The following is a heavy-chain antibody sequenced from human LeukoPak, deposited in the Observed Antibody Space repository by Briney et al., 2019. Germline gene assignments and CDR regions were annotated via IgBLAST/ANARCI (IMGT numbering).Heavy chain of an antibody. CDR2: ISSSSSYI. D-gene: IGHD3-10*01. V-gene: IGHV3-21*01. CDR3: ASSFYGSGTYLSIGY. Sequence: PGGSLRLSCAASGFTFSSYSMNWVRQAPGKGLEWVSSISSSSSYIYYADSVKGRFTISRDNAKNSLHLQMNSLRAEDTAVYYCASSFYGSGTYLSIGYWGQGTLVTVSS. J-gene: IGHJ4*02. CDR1: GFTFSSYS.